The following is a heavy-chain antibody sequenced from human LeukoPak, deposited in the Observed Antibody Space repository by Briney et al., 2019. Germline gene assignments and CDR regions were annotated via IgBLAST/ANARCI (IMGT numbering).Heavy chain of an antibody. CDR3: ARDGDIVATMSDY. CDR2: ISSSGSTI. J-gene: IGHJ4*02. D-gene: IGHD5-12*01. V-gene: IGHV3-11*01. Sequence: PGGSLRLSCAASGFTFSNYYMSWIRQATGKGLEWVSYISSSGSTIYYADSVKGRTTISRDTDKNSLYLQMNSLRAEDTAVYYCARDGDIVATMSDYWGQGTLVTVSS. CDR1: GFTFSNYY.